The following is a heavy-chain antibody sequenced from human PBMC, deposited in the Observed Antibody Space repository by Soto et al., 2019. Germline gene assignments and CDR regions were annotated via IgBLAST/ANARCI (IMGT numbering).Heavy chain of an antibody. CDR3: ARGPYSRGVGATNPSH. V-gene: IGHV1-2*02. J-gene: IGHJ4*02. CDR1: GYTFTGYY. CDR2: INPNSGGT. Sequence: ASVKVSCKASGYTFTGYYMHWVRQAPGQGLEWMGWINPNSGGTNYAQKFQGRVTMTGDTSISTAYMELSRLRSDDTAVYYCARGPYSRGVGATNPSHWGQGTLVTVSS. D-gene: IGHD1-26*01.